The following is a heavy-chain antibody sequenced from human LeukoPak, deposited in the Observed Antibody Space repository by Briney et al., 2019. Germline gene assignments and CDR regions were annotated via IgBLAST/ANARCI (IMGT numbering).Heavy chain of an antibody. CDR2: INSDGSST. D-gene: IGHD2-21*02. J-gene: IGHJ4*02. CDR3: ARENTYCGGDSYSAFDY. V-gene: IGHV3-74*01. Sequence: GGSLRLSCAASGFTFSSYWMHWVRQAPGKGLVWVSRINSDGSSTSYADSVKGRFTISRDNAKNTLYLQMNSLRAEDTAVYYCARENTYCGGDSYSAFDYWGQGTLVTVSS. CDR1: GFTFSSYW.